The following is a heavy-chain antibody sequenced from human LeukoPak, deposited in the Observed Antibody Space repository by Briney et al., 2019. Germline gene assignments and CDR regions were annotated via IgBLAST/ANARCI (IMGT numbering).Heavy chain of an antibody. CDR2: MSHTGETI. CDR3: AGGVGRSWAWYFDY. J-gene: IGHJ4*02. Sequence: GGSLRLSCAASGLSFSDYFMSWIRQAPGKGLEWVSYMSHTGETIYYADSVKGRFTISRDNTKNLLYLQMNSLRGDDTAVYYCAGGVGRSWAWYFDYWGQGTLVSVSS. CDR1: GLSFSDYF. V-gene: IGHV3-11*01. D-gene: IGHD6-13*01.